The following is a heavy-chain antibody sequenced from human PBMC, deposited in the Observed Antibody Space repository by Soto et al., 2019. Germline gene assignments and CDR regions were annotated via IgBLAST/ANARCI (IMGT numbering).Heavy chain of an antibody. J-gene: IGHJ6*03. D-gene: IGHD6-13*01. CDR1: GGSFSGYY. CDR2: INHSGST. Sequence: SEPLSLTCAVYGGSFSGYYWSWIRQPPGKGLEWIGEINHSGSTNYNPSLKSRVTISVDTSKNQFSLKLGSVTAADTAVYYCARRPAADAYYYYYMDVWGKGTTVTVSS. V-gene: IGHV4-34*01. CDR3: ARRPAADAYYYYYMDV.